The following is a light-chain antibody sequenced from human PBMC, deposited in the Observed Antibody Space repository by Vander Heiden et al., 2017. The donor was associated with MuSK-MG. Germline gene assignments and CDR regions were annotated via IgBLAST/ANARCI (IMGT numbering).Light chain of an antibody. CDR2: RNN. CDR3: AAWDDSLNGVV. Sequence: QSVLPQPPSPSGTPGQRVTISCSGSSSNIGSNTVNWYQQPPGTAPKPLIYRNNQRPSGVPDRFSGSKSGTSASLAISGLQSEDEADYYCAAWDDSLNGVVFGGGTKLTVL. CDR1: SSNIGSNT. V-gene: IGLV1-44*01. J-gene: IGLJ2*01.